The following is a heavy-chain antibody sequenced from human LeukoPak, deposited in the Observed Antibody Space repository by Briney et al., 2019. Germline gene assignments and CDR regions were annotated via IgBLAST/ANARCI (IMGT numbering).Heavy chain of an antibody. CDR1: DYSISSGYY. Sequence: PSETLSLTCTVSDYSISSGYYWGWIRQPPGKGLEWIGSIYHSGSTYYNPSLKSRVTISVDTSKNQFSLKLSSVTAADTAVYYCARGSPYYGMDVWGQGTTVTVSS. CDR3: ARGSPYYGMDV. CDR2: IYHSGST. J-gene: IGHJ6*02. V-gene: IGHV4-38-2*02.